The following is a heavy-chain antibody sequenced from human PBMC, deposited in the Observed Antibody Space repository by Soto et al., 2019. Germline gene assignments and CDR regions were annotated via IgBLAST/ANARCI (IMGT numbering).Heavy chain of an antibody. CDR2: TIPVFNTA. D-gene: IGHD3-10*01. CDR3: ARGVYGSGNYYTGPSAFDI. CDR1: GGTLSDHG. Sequence: QVQLEQSGAEVKKPGSSVKVSCKASGGTLSDHGVAWLRQAPGQGLEWMGGTIPVFNTAKYAQKFQGRVTVTADKFTNIDYMELSSLSSEDTAFYFCARGVYGSGNYYTGPSAFDIWGQGTMVIVSS. V-gene: IGHV1-69*06. J-gene: IGHJ3*02.